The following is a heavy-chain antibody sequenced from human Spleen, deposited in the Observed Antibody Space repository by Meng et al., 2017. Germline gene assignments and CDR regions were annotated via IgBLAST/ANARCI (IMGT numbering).Heavy chain of an antibody. D-gene: IGHD4-11*01. Sequence: QVQLQHWGAGLLKPSETLSLTCVVSGGSFSDYYWSCIRQPPGKGLEWIGEINHSGSTNYNPSLESRATISVDTSQNNLSLKLSSVTAADSAVYYCARGPTTMAHDFDYWGQGTLVTVSS. CDR2: INHSGST. V-gene: IGHV4-34*01. CDR3: ARGPTTMAHDFDY. CDR1: GGSFSDYY. J-gene: IGHJ4*02.